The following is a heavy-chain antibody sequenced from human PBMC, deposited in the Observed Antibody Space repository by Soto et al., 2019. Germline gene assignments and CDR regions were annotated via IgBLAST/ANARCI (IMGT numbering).Heavy chain of an antibody. D-gene: IGHD6-6*01. V-gene: IGHV1-18*01. CDR2: ISAYNGNT. CDR3: ARVFSSSSISAVPYYYYGMAV. CDR1: GYTFTSYG. J-gene: IGHJ6*02. Sequence: ASVKVSCKASGYTFTSYGISWVRQAPGQGLEWMGWISAYNGNTNYAQKLQGRVTMTTDTSTSTAYMELRSLRSDDTAVYYCARVFSSSSISAVPYYYYGMAVWGQGTTVTVSS.